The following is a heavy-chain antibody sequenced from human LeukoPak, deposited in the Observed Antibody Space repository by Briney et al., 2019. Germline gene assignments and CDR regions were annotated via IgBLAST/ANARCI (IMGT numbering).Heavy chain of an antibody. J-gene: IGHJ6*03. Sequence: ASVKVSCKASGYTFTSYYMHWVRQAPGQGLEWMGIINPSGGSTSYAQKFQGRVTMTRDMSTSTVYMELSSLRSEGTAVYYCARDPRPAVAGTNSYYYMDVWGKGTTVTVSS. CDR3: ARDPRPAVAGTNSYYYMDV. CDR1: GYTFTSYY. V-gene: IGHV1-46*01. CDR2: INPSGGST. D-gene: IGHD6-19*01.